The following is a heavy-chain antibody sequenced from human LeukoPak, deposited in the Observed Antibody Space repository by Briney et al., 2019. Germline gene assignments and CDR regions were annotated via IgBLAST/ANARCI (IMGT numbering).Heavy chain of an antibody. D-gene: IGHD6-13*01. V-gene: IGHV4-39*07. J-gene: IGHJ3*02. Sequence: SETLSLTCTVSGGSISSSNYYWGWIRQPPGKGLEWIGSIYYGGTTYYNPSLKRRVTMSVDTSKNQFSLKLSSVTAADTAVYYCARSGVGGVSSWSTNAFDIWGQGTMVTVSS. CDR3: ARSGVGGVSSWSTNAFDI. CDR2: IYYGGTT. CDR1: GGSISSSNYY.